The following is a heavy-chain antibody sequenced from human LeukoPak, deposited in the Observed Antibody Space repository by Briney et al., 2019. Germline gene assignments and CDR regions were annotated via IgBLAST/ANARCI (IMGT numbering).Heavy chain of an antibody. CDR3: AKGCGGDCYSGYFQH. CDR2: ISGSGGGT. CDR1: GFTFSSYA. J-gene: IGHJ1*01. V-gene: IGHV3-23*01. D-gene: IGHD2-21*01. Sequence: PGGSLRLSCAASGFTFSSYAMSWVRQAPGKGLEWVSAISGSGGGTYYADSVKGRFTISRDNSKNTLYLQMNSLRAEDTAVYYCAKGCGGDCYSGYFQHWGQGTLVTVSS.